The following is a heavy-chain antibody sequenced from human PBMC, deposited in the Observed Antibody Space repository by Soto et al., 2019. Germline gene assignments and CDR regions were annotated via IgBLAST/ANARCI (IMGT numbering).Heavy chain of an antibody. V-gene: IGHV4-34*02. CDR1: GGSFSDYY. CDR3: ARGNFDY. Sequence: QVQLQQWGAGLLKPSETLSLTCAVHGGSFSDYYWSWIRQPPGKGLEWIGEINHSGSTNYNPSLKSRVTISVDTSKNKFSLKLSSVTAGDTAVYFCARGNFDYWGQGTLVTVSS. CDR2: INHSGST. J-gene: IGHJ4*02.